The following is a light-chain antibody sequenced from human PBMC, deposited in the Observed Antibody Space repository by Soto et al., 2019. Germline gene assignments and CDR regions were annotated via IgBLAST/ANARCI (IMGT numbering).Light chain of an antibody. V-gene: IGKV3-20*01. CDR1: QSVSSSY. CDR2: GAS. CDR3: QQYSNSPFT. Sequence: EIVLTQSPGTLSLSPWERVTLSCRASQSVSSSYLAWYQQKPGQAPRLLIYGASSRATGIPDRFSGSGSGTDFTLTISRLEPEDFAVYYCQQYSNSPFTFGPGTKVDIK. J-gene: IGKJ3*01.